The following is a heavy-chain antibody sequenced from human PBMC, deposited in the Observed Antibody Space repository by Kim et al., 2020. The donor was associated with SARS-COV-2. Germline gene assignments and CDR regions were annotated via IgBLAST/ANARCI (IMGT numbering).Heavy chain of an antibody. V-gene: IGHV4-59*01. J-gene: IGHJ5*02. CDR3: ARVALGYCSSTSCHKWFDP. CDR1: GGSISSYY. CDR2: LYYSGST. D-gene: IGHD2-2*01. Sequence: SETLSLTCTVSGGSISSYYWSWIRQPPGKGLEWIGYLYYSGSTNYNPSLKSRVTISVDTSKSQFSLKLSSVTAADTAVYYCARVALGYCSSTSCHKWFDPWGQGTLVTVSS.